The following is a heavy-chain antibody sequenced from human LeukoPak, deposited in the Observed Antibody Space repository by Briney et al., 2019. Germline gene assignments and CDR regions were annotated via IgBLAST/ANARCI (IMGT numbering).Heavy chain of an antibody. CDR1: GFTFSSYW. D-gene: IGHD2-8*01. Sequence: GGSLRLSCAASGFTFSSYWMSWVRQAPGKGLEWVAVISYDGSNKYYADSVKGRFTISRDNSKNTLYLQMNSLRAEDTAVYYCARRMVYAINAFDIWGQGTMVTVSS. J-gene: IGHJ3*02. V-gene: IGHV3-30*01. CDR3: ARRMVYAINAFDI. CDR2: ISYDGSNK.